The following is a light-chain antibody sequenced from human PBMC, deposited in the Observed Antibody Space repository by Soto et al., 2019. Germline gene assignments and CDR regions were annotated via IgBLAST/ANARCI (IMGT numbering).Light chain of an antibody. V-gene: IGKV1-5*01. CDR3: QQYETFSGT. Sequence: DIQMTHSPSTLSASVRDTVTVTSRASQSVSVWLALYQQKPWEAPKLVIYDASALPRGVPSRFSGSGSGTKFTLTIASLQPDDFATYYCQQYETFSGTFGPGTKVDIK. CDR1: QSVSVW. CDR2: DAS. J-gene: IGKJ1*01.